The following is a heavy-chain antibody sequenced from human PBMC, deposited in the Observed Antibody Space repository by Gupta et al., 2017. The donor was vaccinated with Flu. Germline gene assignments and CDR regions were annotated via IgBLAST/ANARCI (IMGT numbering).Heavy chain of an antibody. Sequence: QVQLLESGPGLVKPSQTLSLTCTVPGRSISSGSYYWSWIRQPAGKGLEWIGRIYTSGSTNYNPTLKSRVTISVDTSKNQFSLKLSAVTAADTAVYYCARGSLNCSSTSCYFDYWGQGTLVTVSS. CDR1: GRSISSGSYY. D-gene: IGHD2-2*01. CDR3: ARGSLNCSSTSCYFDY. J-gene: IGHJ4*02. CDR2: IYTSGST. V-gene: IGHV4-61*02.